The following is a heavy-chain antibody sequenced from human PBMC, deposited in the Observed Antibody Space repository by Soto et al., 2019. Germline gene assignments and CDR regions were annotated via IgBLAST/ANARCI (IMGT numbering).Heavy chain of an antibody. CDR3: ARAARYYDFWSGYYGGYYSYGMDV. D-gene: IGHD3-3*01. CDR2: INHSGST. CDR1: GGSFSGYY. J-gene: IGHJ6*02. Sequence: SETLSLTCAVYGGSFSGYYWSWIRQPPGKGLEWIGEINHSGSTNYNPSLKSLVTISVDTSKNQFSLKLSSVTAADTAVYYCARAARYYDFWSGYYGGYYSYGMDVWGQGTTVTVSS. V-gene: IGHV4-34*01.